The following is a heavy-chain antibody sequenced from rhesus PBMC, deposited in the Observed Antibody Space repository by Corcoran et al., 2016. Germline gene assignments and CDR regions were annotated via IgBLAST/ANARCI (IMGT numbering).Heavy chain of an antibody. CDR2: IYGSGGST. D-gene: IGHD2-21*01. CDR3: ARHGILDAVDF. V-gene: IGHV4-93*02. J-gene: IGHJ3*01. Sequence: QVQLQESGPAVVKPSETLSLTCAVSGGSISSSTWWSWIRPSPGKGLEWIGGIYGSGGSTEYNPSLKSRGTVSIDTSKNQFSLKLSAVTAADTAVYYCARHGILDAVDFWGQGLRVTVSS. CDR1: GGSISSSTW.